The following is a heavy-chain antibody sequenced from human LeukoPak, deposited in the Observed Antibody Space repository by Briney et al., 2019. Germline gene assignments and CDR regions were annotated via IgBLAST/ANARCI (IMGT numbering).Heavy chain of an antibody. J-gene: IGHJ4*02. V-gene: IGHV3-30-3*01. CDR2: ISYDGSNK. D-gene: IGHD1-26*01. CDR1: GFTFSSYA. Sequence: GGSLRLSCAASGFTFSSYAMHWVRQAPGKGLEWVAVISYDGSNKYYADSVKGRFTISRDNSKNTLYLQMNSLRAEDTAVYYCARDLVGGSSCWGQGTLVTVSS. CDR3: ARDLVGGSSC.